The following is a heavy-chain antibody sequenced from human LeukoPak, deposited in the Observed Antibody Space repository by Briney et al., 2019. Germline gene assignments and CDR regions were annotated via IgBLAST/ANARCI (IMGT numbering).Heavy chain of an antibody. CDR2: IYHSGST. V-gene: IGHV4-4*02. CDR3: TRDRVAAAVPDY. CDR1: GGSISSSNW. D-gene: IGHD6-13*01. Sequence: TSETLSLTCAVSGGSISSSNWWSWVRQPPGKGLEWIGEIYHSGSTNYNPSLKSRVTISVDKSKNQFSLKLSSVTAADTAVYYCTRDRVAAAVPDYWGQGTLVTVSS. J-gene: IGHJ4*02.